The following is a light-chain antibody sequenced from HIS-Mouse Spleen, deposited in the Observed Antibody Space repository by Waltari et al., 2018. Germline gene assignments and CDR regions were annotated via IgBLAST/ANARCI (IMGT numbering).Light chain of an antibody. CDR2: EVS. CDR1: SSDVGGYNY. J-gene: IGLJ2*01. Sequence: QSALTQPASVSGSPGQSITISCTGTSSDVGGYNYVSWYPQHPGKAPKLMIYEVSNRPSGVSNRVSGSKSGNTASLTISGLQAEDEADYYCSSYTSSSTLVFGGGTKLTVL. CDR3: SSYTSSSTLV. V-gene: IGLV2-14*01.